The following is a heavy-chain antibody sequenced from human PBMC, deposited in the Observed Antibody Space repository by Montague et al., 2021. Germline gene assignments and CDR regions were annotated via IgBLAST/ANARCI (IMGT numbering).Heavy chain of an antibody. D-gene: IGHD2-8*01. J-gene: IGHJ4*02. CDR3: ARDHGLIDAWAY. V-gene: IGHV6-1*01. CDR2: TYYRSRWYF. Sequence: CAISGDSVASTTTAWRWIRHSPSRDLEWLGRTYYRSRWYFDYAPSVKSRITIQPDTATNQFSLQVNSVTPEDTAVYFCARDHGLIDAWAYWGQGTLVTVSS. CDR1: GDSVASTTTA.